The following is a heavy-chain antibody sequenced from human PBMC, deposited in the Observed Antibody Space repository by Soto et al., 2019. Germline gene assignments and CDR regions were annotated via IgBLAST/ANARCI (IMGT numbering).Heavy chain of an antibody. CDR3: ARGAVSTIGWYFDY. Sequence: TSETLSLTCAVSGGSISSSNWWSWVRQPPGKGLEWIGEIYHSGSTNYNPSLKSRVTISVDKSKNQFSLKLSSVTAADTAVYYCARGAVSTIGWYFDYWGQGTLVTVSS. CDR2: IYHSGST. J-gene: IGHJ4*02. V-gene: IGHV4-4*02. D-gene: IGHD5-12*01. CDR1: GGSISSSNW.